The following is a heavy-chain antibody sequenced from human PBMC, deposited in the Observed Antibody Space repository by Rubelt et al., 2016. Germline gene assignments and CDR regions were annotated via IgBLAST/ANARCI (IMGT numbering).Heavy chain of an antibody. CDR3: TTGDGY. CDR1: GFTFTDAW. CDR2: IKRKNDGETT. V-gene: IGHV3-15*07. J-gene: IGHJ4*02. Sequence: ELQLVESGGGLVKSGGSLRLSCAASGFTFTDAWMNWVRQAPGKGLEWVGRIKRKNDGETTDYAAPLEGRFTISRDDSKRRLDLQMNNLKCEDTGVYCCTTGDGYWGQGTLVSVSS.